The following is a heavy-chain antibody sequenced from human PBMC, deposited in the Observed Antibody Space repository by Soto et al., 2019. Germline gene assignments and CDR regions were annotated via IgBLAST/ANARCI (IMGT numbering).Heavy chain of an antibody. CDR1: GITLSSHT. V-gene: IGHV3-23*01. CDR2: ISASGESS. D-gene: IGHD2-21*01. J-gene: IGHJ6*02. Sequence: EVQLLESGGGLVQPGGSLRLSCTASGITLSSHTMSWVRLPPGKGLEWVSGISASGESSYYADSVKGRFSISRDNSRNTLSLQMNSRRDEDTAIYFCTKSDCYHIGSRLMDVWGHGTTVSVSS. CDR3: TKSDCYHIGSRLMDV.